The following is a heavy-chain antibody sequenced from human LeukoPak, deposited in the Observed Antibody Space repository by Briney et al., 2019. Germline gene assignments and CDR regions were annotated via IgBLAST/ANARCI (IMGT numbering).Heavy chain of an antibody. V-gene: IGHV1-8*01. J-gene: IGHJ6*03. CDR1: GYTFTSYD. D-gene: IGHD3-10*01. Sequence: ASVKVSCKASGYTFTSYDINWVRQATGQGLEWMGWMNPNSGNTGYAQKFQGRVTMTRNTSISTAYMELSSLRSEDTAVYYCARAGDYGSGSYYMLGVVHTYMDVWGKGTTVTISS. CDR2: MNPNSGNT. CDR3: ARAGDYGSGSYYMLGVVHTYMDV.